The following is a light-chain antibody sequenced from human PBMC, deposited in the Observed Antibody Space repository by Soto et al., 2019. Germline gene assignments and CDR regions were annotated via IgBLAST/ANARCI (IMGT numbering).Light chain of an antibody. J-gene: IGKJ2*02. CDR3: QQSYSTPRT. Sequence: DLQMPQSPSSLSASVGDRVTITCRASQSISNYLNWYQQKPGKAPKLLIYAASSLQSGVPSRFSGSGSGTDFTLTISSLQPEDFATYYCQQSYSTPRTFGQGRKLEIK. CDR1: QSISNY. V-gene: IGKV1-39*01. CDR2: AAS.